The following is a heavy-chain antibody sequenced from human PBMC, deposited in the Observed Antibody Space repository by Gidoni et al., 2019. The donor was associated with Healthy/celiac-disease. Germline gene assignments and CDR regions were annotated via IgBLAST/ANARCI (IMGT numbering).Heavy chain of an antibody. CDR2: QSEST. D-gene: IGHD1-26*01. V-gene: IGHV4-34*01. J-gene: IGHJ4*02. Sequence: QSESTNSNPALKSRVTTSVDTSKNQFSLKLSSVTAADTAVYYCARGGRGSPFDYWGQGTLVTVSS. CDR3: ARGGRGSPFDY.